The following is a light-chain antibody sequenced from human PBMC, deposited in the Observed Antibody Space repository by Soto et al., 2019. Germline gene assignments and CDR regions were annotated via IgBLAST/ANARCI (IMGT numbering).Light chain of an antibody. Sequence: QSVLTQPPSVSAAPGQKVTISCSGSSSNIGNNYVSWYQQLPGTAPKLLIYENNKRPSGIPDRFSGSKSGTPATLGITGLQTGDEADYYCGTWDSSLSAAYVFGTGTKLTVL. CDR3: GTWDSSLSAAYV. CDR2: ENN. V-gene: IGLV1-51*02. J-gene: IGLJ1*01. CDR1: SSNIGNNY.